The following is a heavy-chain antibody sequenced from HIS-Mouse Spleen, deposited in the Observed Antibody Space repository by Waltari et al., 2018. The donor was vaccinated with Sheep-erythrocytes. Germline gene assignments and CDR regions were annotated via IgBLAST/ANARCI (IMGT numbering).Heavy chain of an antibody. D-gene: IGHD1-26*01. CDR2: IKRDGSST. J-gene: IGHJ4*02. V-gene: IGHV3-74*01. CDR1: GFTFSSYW. CDR3: ARETEWELSFDY. Sequence: EVQLVESGGGLVQPGGSLRLSCAASGFTFSSYWMHWVRQAPGKGLGWVSRIKRDGSSTSYADSVKGRFTISRDNAKNTLYLQMNSLRAEDTAVYYCARETEWELSFDYWGQGTLVTVSS.